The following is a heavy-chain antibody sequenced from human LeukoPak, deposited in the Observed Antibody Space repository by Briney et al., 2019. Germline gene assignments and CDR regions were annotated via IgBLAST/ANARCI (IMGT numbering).Heavy chain of an antibody. CDR3: ASEHTAIESYYYYGMDV. V-gene: IGHV1-69*13. CDR2: IIPIFGTA. Sequence: SVKVSCKASGGTFSSYAISWVRQAPGQGLEWMGGIIPIFGTANYAQKFQGRVTITADESTSTAYMELSSLRSEDTAVYYCASEHTAIESYYYYGMDVWGQGTTVTVSS. J-gene: IGHJ6*02. CDR1: GGTFSSYA. D-gene: IGHD5-18*01.